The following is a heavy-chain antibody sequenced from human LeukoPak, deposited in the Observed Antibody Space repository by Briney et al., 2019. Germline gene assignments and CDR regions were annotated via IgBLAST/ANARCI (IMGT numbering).Heavy chain of an antibody. CDR1: GYTFTSYG. J-gene: IGHJ4*02. CDR3: ARVLPGYCSGGSCSNSPFDY. Sequence: ASVKVSCKASGYTFTSYGFSWVRQAPGQGLEWMGWINPNSGGTNYAQKFQGRVTMTRDTSISTAYMELSRLRSDDTAVYYCARVLPGYCSGGSCSNSPFDYWGQGTLVTVSS. V-gene: IGHV1-2*02. D-gene: IGHD2-15*01. CDR2: INPNSGGT.